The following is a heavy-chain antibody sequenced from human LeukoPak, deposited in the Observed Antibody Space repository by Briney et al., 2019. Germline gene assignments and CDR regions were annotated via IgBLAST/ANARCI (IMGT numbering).Heavy chain of an antibody. CDR1: GGSISSGYY. CDR3: ARVTGPSIVVVPAAMNS. V-gene: IGHV4-38-2*02. D-gene: IGHD2-2*01. CDR2: IYHSGST. Sequence: SETLSLTCTVSGGSISSGYYWGWIRQPPGKGLEWIGSIYHSGSTYYNPSLKSRVTISVDTSKNQFSLKLSSVTAADTAVYYCARVTGPSIVVVPAAMNSWGQGTLVTVSS. J-gene: IGHJ4*02.